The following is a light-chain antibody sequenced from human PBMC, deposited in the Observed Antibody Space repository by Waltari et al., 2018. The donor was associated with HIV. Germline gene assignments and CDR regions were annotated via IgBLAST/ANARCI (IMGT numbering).Light chain of an antibody. CDR1: TGTLTLGHS. Sequence: QAVVTQAPSLTVSPGGTVPLTCGSNTGTLTLGHSPCWFHQKPGQAPRTLIYHTPNTQSWTPAWFSGSLLGGKAALTLSGAQPEDEAEYYCLLSYSGTRRVFGGGTKLTVL. V-gene: IGLV7-46*01. CDR2: HTP. CDR3: LLSYSGTRRV. J-gene: IGLJ3*02.